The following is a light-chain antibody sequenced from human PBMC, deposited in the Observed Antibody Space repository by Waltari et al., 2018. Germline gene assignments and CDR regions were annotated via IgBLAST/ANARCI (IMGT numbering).Light chain of an antibody. CDR2: GAS. Sequence: EIVLTQSPGTLSLSPGERATLSYRASQTVRTTYLAWYQQKPGQAPTLLIYGASSRATGIPDRFSGSGSGTDFSLTISSLEPEDFAVYYCQQYDISPFTFGGGTKVEIK. J-gene: IGKJ4*01. V-gene: IGKV3-20*01. CDR3: QQYDISPFT. CDR1: QTVRTTY.